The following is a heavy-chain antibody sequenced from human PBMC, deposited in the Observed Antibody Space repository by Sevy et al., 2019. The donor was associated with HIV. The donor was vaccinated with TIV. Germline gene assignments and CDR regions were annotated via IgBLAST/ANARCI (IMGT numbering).Heavy chain of an antibody. CDR2: ISSSGSTI. D-gene: IGHD3-22*01. CDR1: GFTFSDYY. J-gene: IGHJ4*02. Sequence: GGSLRLSCAASGFTFSDYYMSWIRQAPGKGLEWVSYISSSGSTIYYADSVKGRFTISRDNAKNSLYLQMNSLRAEDTAVYYYARVGDSSGYYPGAFDYWGQGTLVTVSS. V-gene: IGHV3-11*01. CDR3: ARVGDSSGYYPGAFDY.